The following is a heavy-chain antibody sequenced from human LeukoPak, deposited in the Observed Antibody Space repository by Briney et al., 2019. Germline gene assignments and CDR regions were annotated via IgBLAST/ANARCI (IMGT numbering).Heavy chain of an antibody. CDR3: AKEKYSGENWFDP. CDR1: RFTFSNYA. J-gene: IGHJ5*02. V-gene: IGHV3-30-3*01. CDR2: ISYDGSNK. D-gene: IGHD5-12*01. Sequence: GGSLRLSCAASRFTFSNYAMHWVRQAPGKGLEWVAVISYDGSNKYYADSVKGRFTISRDNSKNTLYLQMNSLRAEDTAVYYCAKEKYSGENWFDPWGQGTLVTVSS.